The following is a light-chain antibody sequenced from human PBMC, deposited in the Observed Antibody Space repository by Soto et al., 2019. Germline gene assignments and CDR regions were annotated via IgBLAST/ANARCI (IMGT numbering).Light chain of an antibody. J-gene: IGLJ1*01. CDR1: SSNIGNNY. CDR2: ENN. V-gene: IGLV1-51*02. CDR3: GTWDSSLTTYV. Sequence: QSVLTQSPSVSAAPGQKVTISCSGSSSNIGNNYVSWYQQLPGTAPKLLIYENNKRPSGIPDRFSGSKSGTSATLGITGLQTGHEADYYCGTWDSSLTTYVFGTGTKVTVL.